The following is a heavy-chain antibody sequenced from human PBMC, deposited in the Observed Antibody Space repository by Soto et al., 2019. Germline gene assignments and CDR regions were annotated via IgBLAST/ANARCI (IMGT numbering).Heavy chain of an antibody. CDR2: IMQDGSEK. CDR3: ARDVLAVAGIVNY. V-gene: IGHV3-7*05. Sequence: GGSLRLSCVASGFTFSSYWMSWVRQAPGKGLEWVANIMQDGSEKYYVDSVKGRFTNSRDNAKNSLFLQMNCLRAEDTAVYYCARDVLAVAGIVNYWGLGTRVTVSS. CDR1: GFTFSSYW. J-gene: IGHJ4*02. D-gene: IGHD6-19*01.